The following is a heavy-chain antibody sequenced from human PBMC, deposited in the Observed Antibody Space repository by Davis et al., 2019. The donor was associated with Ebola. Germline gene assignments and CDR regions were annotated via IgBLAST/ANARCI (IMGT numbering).Heavy chain of an antibody. Sequence: GESLKISCAASGFTLSSYAMSWVRQAPGKGLEWASSIDSSSSYIYYADSVKGRFTISRDNSKNSLYLQMNSLRAEDTALYYCAKGTLRARAPYGMDVWGQGTTVTVSS. J-gene: IGHJ6*02. CDR3: AKGTLRARAPYGMDV. V-gene: IGHV3-21*04. CDR1: GFTLSSYA. D-gene: IGHD5/OR15-5a*01. CDR2: IDSSSSYI.